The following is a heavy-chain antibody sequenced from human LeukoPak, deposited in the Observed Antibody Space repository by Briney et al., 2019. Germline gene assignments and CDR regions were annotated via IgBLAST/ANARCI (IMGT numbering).Heavy chain of an antibody. D-gene: IGHD1-1*01. CDR1: GFPFIEYS. CDR3: ARDHNYAFDN. Sequence: GALRLSCTASGFPFIEYSMNWVRQAPGKGLEWISYIGIDSGNTKYADSVRGRFTISTDKAKNSLYLQMNSLRVEDTAVYYCARDHNYAFDNWGQGTLVSVAS. V-gene: IGHV3-48*01. CDR2: IGIDSGNT. J-gene: IGHJ4*02.